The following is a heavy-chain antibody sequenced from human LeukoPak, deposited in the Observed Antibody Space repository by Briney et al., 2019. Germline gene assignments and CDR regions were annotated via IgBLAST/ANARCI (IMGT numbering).Heavy chain of an antibody. J-gene: IGHJ4*02. V-gene: IGHV4-34*01. Sequence: SETLSLTCAVYGGSFSGYYWSWIRQPPGKGLEWIGEINHSGSTNYNPSLKSRVTISVDTSKNQFSLKLSSVTAADTAAYYCARGRWLRSSLDYWGQGTLVTVSS. CDR2: INHSGST. D-gene: IGHD6-6*01. CDR3: ARGRWLRSSLDY. CDR1: GGSFSGYY.